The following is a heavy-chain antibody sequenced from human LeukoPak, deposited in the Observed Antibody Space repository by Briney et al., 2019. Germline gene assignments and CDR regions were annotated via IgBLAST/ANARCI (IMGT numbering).Heavy chain of an antibody. J-gene: IGHJ6*02. CDR2: INAGNGNT. V-gene: IGHV1-3*01. Sequence: ASVKVSCKASGYTFTSHAMHWVRQAPGQRLEWMGWINAGNGNTKYSQKFQGRVTITRDTSASTAYMELSSLRSEDTAVYYCARDRLLWFGELWGDVWGQGTTVTVSS. CDR3: ARDRLLWFGELWGDV. CDR1: GYTFTSHA. D-gene: IGHD3-10*01.